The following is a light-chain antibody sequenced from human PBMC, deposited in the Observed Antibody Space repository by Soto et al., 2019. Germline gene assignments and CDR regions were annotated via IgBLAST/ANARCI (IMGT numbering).Light chain of an antibody. V-gene: IGKV1-5*03. Sequence: DIQLTQSPSTLSASVGDRVTITCRASQSLSTWLAWYQQKPGKAPKLLIHKASSLESGVPSRFSGSGSGTDFTLSVISLLPDDFATFDCQQYHSYPFTFGGGTKVEI. CDR1: QSLSTW. CDR2: KAS. J-gene: IGKJ4*01. CDR3: QQYHSYPFT.